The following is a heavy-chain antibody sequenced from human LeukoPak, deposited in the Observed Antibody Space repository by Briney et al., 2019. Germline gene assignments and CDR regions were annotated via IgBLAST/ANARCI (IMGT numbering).Heavy chain of an antibody. CDR1: GYSISGGYY. D-gene: IGHD2-2*01. V-gene: IGHV4-38-2*02. CDR2: IYHSGNT. J-gene: IGHJ5*02. CDR3: AREEGYCSSSSCYPWFDP. Sequence: SETLSLTCIVSGYSISGGYYWGWIRQPPGKGPEWIGSIYHSGNTYYNPSLKSRVTISIDTSKNQFSLKLSSVTAADTAVYYCAREEGYCSSSSCYPWFDPWGQGTLVTVSS.